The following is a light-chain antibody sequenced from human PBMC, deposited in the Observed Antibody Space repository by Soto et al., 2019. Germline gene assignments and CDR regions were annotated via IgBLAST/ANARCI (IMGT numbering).Light chain of an antibody. Sequence: QSVLTQPPSASGTPGQRVTVSCSGSSSNIGNNYVSWYQHLPGTAPKLLIYRNDQRPSGVSDRFSGSKSGTSASLAISGLRSEDEADYYCAAWDDSLSGSYVFGTGTKVTVL. J-gene: IGLJ1*01. CDR3: AAWDDSLSGSYV. CDR2: RND. V-gene: IGLV1-47*01. CDR1: SSNIGNNY.